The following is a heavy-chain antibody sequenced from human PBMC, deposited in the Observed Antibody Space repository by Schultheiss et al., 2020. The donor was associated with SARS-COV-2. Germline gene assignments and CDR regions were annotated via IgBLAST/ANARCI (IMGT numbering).Heavy chain of an antibody. Sequence: GGSLRLSCAASGFTFSSYAMSWVRQAPGKGLEWVSAISGSGGSTYYADSVKGRFTISRDNSKNTFYLQMNGLRVEDTAVYYCAKGEELRIEAPWPSAFWGQGTLVTVAS. CDR1: GFTFSSYA. CDR3: AKGEELRIEAPWPSAF. V-gene: IGHV3-23*01. J-gene: IGHJ4*02. CDR2: ISGSGGST. D-gene: IGHD6-6*01.